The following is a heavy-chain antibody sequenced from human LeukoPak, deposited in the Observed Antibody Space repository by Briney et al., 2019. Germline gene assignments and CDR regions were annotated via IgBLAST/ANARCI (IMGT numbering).Heavy chain of an antibody. Sequence: SGATLVNPTQTLTLTCTFSGFSLSTSGVGVGWIRQPPGKALERLALIYWDDYKRFIPSLKSRLTLTQDPCKSQVVLTMTNVDSVDTATYYCAHKVEVGPDPRYFQQWGQGTLVTISS. J-gene: IGHJ1*01. CDR2: IYWDDYK. D-gene: IGHD2-2*01. CDR3: AHKVEVGPDPRYFQQ. V-gene: IGHV2-5*02. CDR1: GFSLSTSGVG.